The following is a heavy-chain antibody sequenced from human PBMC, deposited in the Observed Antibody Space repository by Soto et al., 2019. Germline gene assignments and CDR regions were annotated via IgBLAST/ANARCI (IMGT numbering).Heavy chain of an antibody. CDR3: ARGKQEQIVQDY. Sequence: GGSLRLSCAASGFTFSSYSMNWVRQAPGKGLEWVSSISSSSSYIYYADSVKGRFTISRDNAKNSLYLQMNSLRAEDTAVYYCARGKQEQIVQDYWGQRTLVTVSP. V-gene: IGHV3-21*01. CDR1: GFTFSSYS. D-gene: IGHD6-6*01. CDR2: ISSSSSYI. J-gene: IGHJ4*02.